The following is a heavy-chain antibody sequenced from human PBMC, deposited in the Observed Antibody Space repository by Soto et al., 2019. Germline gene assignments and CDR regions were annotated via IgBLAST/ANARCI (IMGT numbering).Heavy chain of an antibody. Sequence: SETLSLTCTVSGGSVSSYYWSWIRQPPGKGLEWIGYIFYSGSTNYTPSLKSRVTISIDTSKNQFSLKLSSVTAADTAVYYCARELPNGLGINWFDPWGQGTLVTVSS. CDR1: GGSVSSYY. CDR2: IFYSGST. D-gene: IGHD2-8*01. J-gene: IGHJ5*02. V-gene: IGHV4-59*02. CDR3: ARELPNGLGINWFDP.